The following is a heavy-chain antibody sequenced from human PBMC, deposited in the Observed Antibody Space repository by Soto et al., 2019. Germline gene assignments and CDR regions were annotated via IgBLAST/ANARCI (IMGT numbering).Heavy chain of an antibody. Sequence: GGSLRLSCAASGFTFSSYAMHWVRQAPGKGLEWVAVISYDGSNKYYADSVKGRFTISRDNSKNTLYLQMNSLRAEDTAVYYCAREFRYSGSFDYWGQGTLVTVSS. D-gene: IGHD1-26*01. CDR2: ISYDGSNK. CDR3: AREFRYSGSFDY. V-gene: IGHV3-30-3*01. J-gene: IGHJ4*02. CDR1: GFTFSSYA.